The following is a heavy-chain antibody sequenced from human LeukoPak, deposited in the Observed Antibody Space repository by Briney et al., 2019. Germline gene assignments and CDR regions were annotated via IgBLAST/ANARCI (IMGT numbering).Heavy chain of an antibody. CDR2: IYYSGST. D-gene: IGHD6-19*01. CDR1: GGSISSYY. V-gene: IGHV4-59*08. J-gene: IGHJ5*02. Sequence: SETLSLTCTVSGGSISSYYWSWIRQPQGKGLEWIGYIYYSGSTNYNPSLKSRVTISVDTSKNQFSLKLSSVTAADTAVYYCARQRSSGSIINPWGQGTLVTVSS. CDR3: ARQRSSGSIINP.